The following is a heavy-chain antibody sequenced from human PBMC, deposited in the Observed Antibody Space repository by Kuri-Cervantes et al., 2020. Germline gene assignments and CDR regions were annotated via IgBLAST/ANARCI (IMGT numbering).Heavy chain of an antibody. CDR3: ARGLKYGYTGVLDY. Sequence: SVKVSCKASGYTFTSYDINWVRQATGQGLEWMGGIIPIFGTANYAQKFQGRVTITADESTSTAYMELSSLRSEDTAVYYCARGLKYGYTGVLDYWGQGTLVTVSS. CDR1: GYTFTSYD. D-gene: IGHD5-18*01. V-gene: IGHV1-69*13. CDR2: IIPIFGTA. J-gene: IGHJ4*02.